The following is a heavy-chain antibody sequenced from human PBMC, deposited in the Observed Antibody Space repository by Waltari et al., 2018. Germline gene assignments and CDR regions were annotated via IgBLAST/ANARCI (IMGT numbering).Heavy chain of an antibody. CDR1: TLTELS. CDR2: FDPEDGET. Sequence: TLTELSMHWVRQAPGKGLEWMGGFDPEDGETIYAQKFQGRVTMTEDTSTDTAYMELSSLRSEDTAVYYCATGGGFTFGLEWGQGTLVTVSS. CDR3: ATGGGFTFGLE. J-gene: IGHJ4*02. D-gene: IGHD3-16*01. V-gene: IGHV1-24*01.